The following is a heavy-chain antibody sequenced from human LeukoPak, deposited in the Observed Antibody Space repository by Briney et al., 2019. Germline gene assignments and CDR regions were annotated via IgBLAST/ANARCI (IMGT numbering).Heavy chain of an antibody. CDR3: ARNFYYYYYGMDV. CDR1: GYTFTSYG. J-gene: IGHJ6*02. Sequence: ASVKVSCKASGYTFTSYGISWVRQAPGQVLEWMGWISAYNGNTNYAQKLQGRVTMTTDTSTSTAYMELRSLRSDDTAVYYCARNFYYYYYGMDVWGQGTTVTVSS. CDR2: ISAYNGNT. V-gene: IGHV1-18*01.